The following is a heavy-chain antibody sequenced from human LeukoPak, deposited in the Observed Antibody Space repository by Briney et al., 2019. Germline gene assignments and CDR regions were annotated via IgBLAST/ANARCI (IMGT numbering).Heavy chain of an antibody. CDR3: ARGGYSSSWYPGY. D-gene: IGHD6-13*01. J-gene: IGHJ4*02. Sequence: GGSLRLSCAASGFTFSSYWMTWVRQAPGKGLEWVSSISSSSSYIYYADSVKGRFTISRDNAKNSLYLQMNSLRAEDTAVYYCARGGYSSSWYPGYWGQGTLVTVSS. CDR2: ISSSSSYI. V-gene: IGHV3-21*01. CDR1: GFTFSSYW.